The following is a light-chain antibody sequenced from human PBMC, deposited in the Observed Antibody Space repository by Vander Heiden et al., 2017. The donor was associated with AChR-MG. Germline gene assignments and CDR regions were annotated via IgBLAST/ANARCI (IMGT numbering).Light chain of an antibody. CDR1: QSISSSN. CDR2: AAS. J-gene: IGKJ5*01. Sequence: EIVLTQSPGTLSLSPGERATLSCRASQSISSSNLAWYQQKPGQAPRLLIYAASSRATGIPDRFSGSGSGTEFTLTISRLEPEDFAVYYCQQYGRSSITFGQGTRLEIK. V-gene: IGKV3-20*01. CDR3: QQYGRSSIT.